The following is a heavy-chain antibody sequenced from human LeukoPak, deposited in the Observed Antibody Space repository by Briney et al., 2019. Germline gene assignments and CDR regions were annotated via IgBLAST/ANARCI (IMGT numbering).Heavy chain of an antibody. V-gene: IGHV1-2*06. CDR2: INPYSGDT. J-gene: IGHJ4*02. CDR1: GYTFTGYH. CDR3: ARGSPRIAVAGSDY. Sequence: ASVKVSCKASGYTFTGYHIHWVRQAPGQGLEWMGRINPYSGDTNFAQKFQGRVTMTRDTSISTAYMELSRLRSDDTAVYYCARGSPRIAVAGSDYWGQGTLVTVSS. D-gene: IGHD6-19*01.